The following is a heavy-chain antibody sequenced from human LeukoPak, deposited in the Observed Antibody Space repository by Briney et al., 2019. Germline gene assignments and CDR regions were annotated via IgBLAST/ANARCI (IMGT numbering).Heavy chain of an antibody. CDR1: GGSISSYY. V-gene: IGHV4-59*01. CDR2: IYYSGST. CDR3: ASVHLRYFDWLSTYYFDD. Sequence: KPSETLSLTCTVSGGSISSYYWSWVRRPPGKGLEWIGYIYYSGSTNYNPSLKSRVTISVDPSKNQFSLKLSSVAATDMAVYDCASVHLRYFDWLSTYYFDDWGQVILVTVSS. D-gene: IGHD3-9*01. J-gene: IGHJ4*02.